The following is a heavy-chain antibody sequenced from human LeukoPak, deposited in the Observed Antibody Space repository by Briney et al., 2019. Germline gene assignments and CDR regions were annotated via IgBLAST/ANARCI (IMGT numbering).Heavy chain of an antibody. CDR1: GFTFDDYA. J-gene: IGHJ4*02. CDR2: ISWNSGSI. CDR3: AKDGGYENYQFVYYFDY. Sequence: SLRLSCAASGFTFDDYAMHWARQAPGKGLEWVSGISWNSGSIGYADSVKGRFTISRDNAKNTLYLQMNSLRAEDTAVYYCAKDGGYENYQFVYYFDYWGQGTLVTVSS. D-gene: IGHD5-12*01. V-gene: IGHV3-9*01.